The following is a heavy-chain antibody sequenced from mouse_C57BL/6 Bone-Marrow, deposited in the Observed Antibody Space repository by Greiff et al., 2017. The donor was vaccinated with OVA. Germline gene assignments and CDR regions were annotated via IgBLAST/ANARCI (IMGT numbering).Heavy chain of an antibody. CDR2: IDPSDSYT. CDR3: ARRGYYGSNFDV. Sequence: QVQLQQPGAELVMPGASVKLSCKASGYTFTSYWMHWVKQRPGQGLEWIGEIDPSDSYTNYNQKFKGKSTLTVDKSSSTAYMQLSSLTSEDSAVYYCARRGYYGSNFDVWGTGTTGTVSS. D-gene: IGHD1-1*01. J-gene: IGHJ1*03. CDR1: GYTFTSYW. V-gene: IGHV1-69*01.